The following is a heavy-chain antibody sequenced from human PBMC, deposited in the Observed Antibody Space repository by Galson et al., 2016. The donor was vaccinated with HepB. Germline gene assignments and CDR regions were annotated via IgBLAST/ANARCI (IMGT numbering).Heavy chain of an antibody. J-gene: IGHJ4*02. V-gene: IGHV1-8*01. CDR3: ARGPLAPYSRSLDH. CDR2: MNTNSGIT. Sequence: SCKAAGYTFTSYDINWARQATGQGLEWMGWMNTNSGITGYAQSGITGYAQKFQGRVTMTRDTSINTAYLELSSLRYEDTAVYYCARGPLAPYSRSLDHWGQGTLVTVSS. CDR1: GYTFTSYD. D-gene: IGHD1-26*01.